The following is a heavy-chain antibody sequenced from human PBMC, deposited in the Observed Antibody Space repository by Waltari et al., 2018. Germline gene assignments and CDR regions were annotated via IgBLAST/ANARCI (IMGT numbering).Heavy chain of an antibody. Sequence: QVQLVQSGAEVKKPGASVKVSCQPSGYTFTTYDISWVRPAPGQGREWMGLISVYNGYTRYAEKFQGRVTMTTDTSTKTAYMELRNLTSDDTAVYYCARDLRSLMLTAQAYWGQGTLVTVSS. CDR2: ISVYNGYT. CDR3: ARDLRSLMLTAQAY. CDR1: GYTFTTYD. V-gene: IGHV1-18*04. J-gene: IGHJ4*02. D-gene: IGHD2-21*02.